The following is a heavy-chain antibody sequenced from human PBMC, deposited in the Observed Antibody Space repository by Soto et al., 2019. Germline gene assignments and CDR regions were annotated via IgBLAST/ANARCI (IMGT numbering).Heavy chain of an antibody. CDR3: ARDPQGIAVYRSYYYGMAV. D-gene: IGHD6-19*01. CDR1: GFTFSDYD. CDR2: TSSSGTTI. Sequence: QVQLVESGGGVAKPGGSLRLSCAASGFTFSDYDMSWIRQAPGKGVEWVSYTSSSGTTIYYADSVKGRFTLSRDNAKNSLSLQMDSLRVEDSAVYYCARDPQGIAVYRSYYYGMAVWGQGTTVTVSS. V-gene: IGHV3-11*01. J-gene: IGHJ6*02.